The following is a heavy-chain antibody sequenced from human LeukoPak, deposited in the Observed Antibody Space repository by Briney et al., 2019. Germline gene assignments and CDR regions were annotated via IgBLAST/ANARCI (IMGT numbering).Heavy chain of an antibody. D-gene: IGHD6-13*01. CDR1: GFTFTKYW. CDR2: IKQDGSDK. CDR3: ARLLFRSSWYFDY. J-gene: IGHJ4*02. V-gene: IGHV3-7*03. Sequence: GGSLRLSCAASGFTFTKYWMTWVRQAPGKGLEWVGNIKQDGSDKNYMDSVKGRFTISRDNTKNSVYLQMSSLRAEDTAVYYCARLLFRSSWYFDYWGQGTLVTVSS.